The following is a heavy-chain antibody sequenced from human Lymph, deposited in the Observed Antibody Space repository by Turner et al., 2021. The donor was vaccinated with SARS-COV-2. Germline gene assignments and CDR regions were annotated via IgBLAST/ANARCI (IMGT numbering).Heavy chain of an antibody. CDR3: ARGAQLTVWFDP. Sequence: QVPLVQSGAEVKTPAASVTVSCKASGYTFTSYDINWVRQATGQGLEWMGGMNPNSGNKGYAQKFQGRVTMTRNTYISTAYMELSSLRSEDTAVYYCARGAQLTVWFDPWGQGTLVTVSS. CDR1: GYTFTSYD. CDR2: MNPNSGNK. V-gene: IGHV1-8*01. D-gene: IGHD3-9*01. J-gene: IGHJ5*02.